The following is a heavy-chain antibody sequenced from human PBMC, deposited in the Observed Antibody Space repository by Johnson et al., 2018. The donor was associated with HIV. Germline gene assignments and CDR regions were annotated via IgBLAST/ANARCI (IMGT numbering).Heavy chain of an antibody. CDR2: IRFDETIE. CDR1: GFTFNNYG. J-gene: IGHJ3*02. Sequence: QVQLVESGGGLVQPGRSLRLSCAASGFTFNNYGMHWVRQSPGKGLEWVAFIRFDETIEYYADSVKGRFTISRDNSKNTLYLQMNSLRAEDTAVYYCAKDKDAFDIWGQGTMVTVSS. V-gene: IGHV3-30*02. CDR3: AKDKDAFDI.